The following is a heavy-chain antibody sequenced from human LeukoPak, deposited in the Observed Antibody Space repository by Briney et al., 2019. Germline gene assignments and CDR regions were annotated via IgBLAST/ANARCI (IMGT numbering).Heavy chain of an antibody. D-gene: IGHD5-12*01. CDR3: AREWGERGYSGYDSPHYYYYYYMDV. CDR1: GISISSYA. J-gene: IGHJ6*03. Sequence: GGSLRLSCAASGISISSYAMNWVRQAPGKGLEWVSYISSSSSTIYYADSVKGRFTISRDNAKNSLYLQMNSLRAEDTAVYYCAREWGERGYSGYDSPHYYYYYYMDVWGKGTTVTVS. CDR2: ISSSSSTI. V-gene: IGHV3-48*04.